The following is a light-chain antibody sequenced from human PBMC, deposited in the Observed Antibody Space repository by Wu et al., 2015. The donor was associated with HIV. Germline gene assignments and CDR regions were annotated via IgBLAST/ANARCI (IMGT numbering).Light chain of an antibody. J-gene: IGKJ1*01. CDR2: AAS. Sequence: EIVMTQSPATLFVSPGERANLSCRASQSVSSKLAWYQQKPGQTPRLLIHAASSRATGIPDRFSGSGSGTDFTLTISRLEPEDFAVYYCQQYGNSPWTFGQGTKVEIK. CDR1: QSVSSK. CDR3: QQYGNSPWT. V-gene: IGKV3-20*01.